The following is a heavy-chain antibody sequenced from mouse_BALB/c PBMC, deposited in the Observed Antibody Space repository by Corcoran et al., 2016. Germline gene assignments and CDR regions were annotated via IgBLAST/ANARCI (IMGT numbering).Heavy chain of an antibody. D-gene: IGHD1-1*01. V-gene: IGHV14-3*02. CDR3: ARNYGSSYDWYFDV. CDR2: IDPANGNT. CDR1: GFNIKDTY. J-gene: IGHJ1*01. Sequence: EVQLQQSGAELVKPGASVKLSCTASGFNIKDTYMHWVKQRPEQGLEWIGRIDPANGNTKYDPKFQGKATITADTSSNTAYLQLSSLTSEDTAVYYCARNYGSSYDWYFDVWGAGTTVTVS.